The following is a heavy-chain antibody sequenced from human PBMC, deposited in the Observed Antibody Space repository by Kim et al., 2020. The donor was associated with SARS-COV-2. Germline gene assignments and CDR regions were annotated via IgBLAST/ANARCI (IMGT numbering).Heavy chain of an antibody. CDR2: IYYSGST. V-gene: IGHV4-39*01. D-gene: IGHD3-22*01. Sequence: SETLSLTCTVSGGSISSSSYYWGWIRQPPGKGLEWIGSIYYSGSTYYNPSLKSRVTISVDTSKNQFSLKLSSVTAADTAVYYCARFAEDSSGYHERAFDIWGQGTMVTVSS. CDR3: ARFAEDSSGYHERAFDI. J-gene: IGHJ3*02. CDR1: GGSISSSSYY.